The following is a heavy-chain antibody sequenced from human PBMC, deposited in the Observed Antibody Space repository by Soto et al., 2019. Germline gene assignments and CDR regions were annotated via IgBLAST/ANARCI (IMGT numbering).Heavy chain of an antibody. CDR3: AKRGYSPNWFDP. D-gene: IGHD5-18*01. V-gene: IGHV3-48*01. CDR1: GFTFTSYS. J-gene: IGHJ5*02. CDR2: ISSSSNTI. Sequence: PGGSLRLSCATSGFTFTSYSMNWVRQAPGRGLEWLSYISSSSNTIFYADSVKGRFTISRDSANSSLYLQLTSLRAEDTAVYYCAKRGYSPNWFDPWGQGTLVTVSS.